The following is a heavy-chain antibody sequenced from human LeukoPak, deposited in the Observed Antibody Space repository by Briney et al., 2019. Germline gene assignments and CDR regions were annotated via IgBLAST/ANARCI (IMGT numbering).Heavy chain of an antibody. Sequence: GESLKISCKGSGYSSTSYWIAWVRQMPGKGLEWMGIIYLSDSDARYSPSFQGQVTMSADKSISTAYLQWSNLKASDTAIYYCARSGGSGWDEGFDYWSQGTLVTVSS. V-gene: IGHV5-51*01. CDR3: ARSGGSGWDEGFDY. J-gene: IGHJ4*02. CDR1: GYSSTSYW. D-gene: IGHD6-19*01. CDR2: IYLSDSDA.